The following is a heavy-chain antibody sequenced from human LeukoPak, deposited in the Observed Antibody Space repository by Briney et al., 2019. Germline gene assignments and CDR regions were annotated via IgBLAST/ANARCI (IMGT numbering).Heavy chain of an antibody. Sequence: ASVKVSCKASGYTFTGYYMHWVRQAPGQGLEWMGWINPNSGGTNYAQKFQGRVTMTRDTSISTAYMELSRLGSDDTAVYYCAISCSGGSCYSEGNYYMDVWGKGTTVTVSS. D-gene: IGHD2-15*01. J-gene: IGHJ6*03. CDR1: GYTFTGYY. CDR2: INPNSGGT. CDR3: AISCSGGSCYSEGNYYMDV. V-gene: IGHV1-2*02.